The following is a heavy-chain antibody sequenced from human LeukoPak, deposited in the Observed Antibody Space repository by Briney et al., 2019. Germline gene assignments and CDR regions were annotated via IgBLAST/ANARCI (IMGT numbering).Heavy chain of an antibody. D-gene: IGHD3-16*01. CDR1: GYTFTSYG. V-gene: IGHV1-18*01. CDR3: ARGLMITFGGPLEAFDI. J-gene: IGHJ3*02. Sequence: ASVKVSCKASGYTFTSYGISWVRQAPGQGLEWMGWISAYNGNTNYAQKLQGRVTMTTDTSTSTAYMELRSLRSDDTAVYYCARGLMITFGGPLEAFDIWGQGTMVTVSS. CDR2: ISAYNGNT.